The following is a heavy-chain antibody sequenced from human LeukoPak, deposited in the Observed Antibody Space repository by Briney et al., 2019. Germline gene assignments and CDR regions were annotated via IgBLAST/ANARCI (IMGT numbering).Heavy chain of an antibody. CDR2: IYYSGST. CDR3: ARGAGSYPSYV. V-gene: IGHV4-59*01. CDR1: GGSISSYY. Sequence: PSETLSVTCTVSGGSISSYYWSCIRQPPRLRLEWIGYIYYSGSTNYNPSLKSRVTISVDASKNQFSLKLSSVTAADTAVYYCARGAGSYPSYVWGQGTTVTVSS. J-gene: IGHJ6*02. D-gene: IGHD1-26*01.